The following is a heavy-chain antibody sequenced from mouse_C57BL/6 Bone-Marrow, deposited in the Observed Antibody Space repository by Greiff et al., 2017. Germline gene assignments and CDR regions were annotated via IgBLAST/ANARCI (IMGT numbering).Heavy chain of an antibody. V-gene: IGHV1-58*01. J-gene: IGHJ2*01. Sequence: DVQLQESGAELVRPGSSVKMSCKTSGYTFTSYGINWVKQRPGPGLEWIGYIYLGNGYTEYNEKFKGKATLTSDTSSSTAYMQLSSLTSEDSAIYFCARWPGDSNFDYWGQGTTLTVSS. CDR2: IYLGNGYT. D-gene: IGHD2-5*01. CDR3: ARWPGDSNFDY. CDR1: GYTFTSYG.